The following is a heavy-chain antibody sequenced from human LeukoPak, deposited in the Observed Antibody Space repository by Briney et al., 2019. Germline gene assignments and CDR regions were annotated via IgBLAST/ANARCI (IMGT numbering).Heavy chain of an antibody. CDR1: GYTFTGYY. V-gene: IGHV1-2*02. CDR2: INPNSGGT. J-gene: IGHJ5*02. Sequence: GASLRLSCKASGYTFTGYYMHWVRQAPGQGLEWMGWINPNSGGTNYAQKFQGRVTMTRDTSISTAYMELSRLRSDDTAVYYCARMGYSSGYNWFDPWGQGTLVTVSS. CDR3: ARMGYSSGYNWFDP. D-gene: IGHD6-19*01.